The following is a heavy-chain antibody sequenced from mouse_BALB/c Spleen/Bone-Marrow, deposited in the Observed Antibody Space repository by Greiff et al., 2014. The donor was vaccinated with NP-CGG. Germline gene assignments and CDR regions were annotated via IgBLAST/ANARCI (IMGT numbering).Heavy chain of an antibody. CDR2: IFPGDGDT. D-gene: IGHD2-2*01. Sequence: QVHVKQSGAELVRPGSSVKISCKASSYAFSNYWMNWVKQRPGQGLEWIGQIFPGDGDTNYNGKFKGKATLTADKSSSTAYMQLNSLTSEDSAVYFCARSNYGYDVYFDYWGLGTTLTVSS. J-gene: IGHJ2*01. V-gene: IGHV1-80*01. CDR1: SYAFSNYW. CDR3: ARSNYGYDVYFDY.